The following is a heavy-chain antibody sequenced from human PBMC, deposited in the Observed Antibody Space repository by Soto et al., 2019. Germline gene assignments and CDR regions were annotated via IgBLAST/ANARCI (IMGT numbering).Heavy chain of an antibody. Sequence: ASVKVSCKASGYTFTSYYMHWVRQAPGQGLEWMGIINPSGGSTSDAQKFQGGVTMTRDTSTSTVYMELSSLRSEDTAVYYCARAGPGDYDSSGYYHRYYYYGMDVWGQGTTVTVSS. J-gene: IGHJ6*02. CDR2: INPSGGST. D-gene: IGHD3-22*01. CDR1: GYTFTSYY. CDR3: ARAGPGDYDSSGYYHRYYYYGMDV. V-gene: IGHV1-46*01.